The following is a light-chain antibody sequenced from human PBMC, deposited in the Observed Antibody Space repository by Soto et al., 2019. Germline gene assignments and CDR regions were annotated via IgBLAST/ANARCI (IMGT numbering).Light chain of an antibody. Sequence: AIQMTQSPSSLSASVGDRITITCRASQGIRNDLSWYQQKSGKAPKLLIFAASSLQSGVPSRVSGSGSGTDFTLTISSLQPEDFATYYCLQDYSYPLTFGGGTKVEIK. J-gene: IGKJ4*01. CDR3: LQDYSYPLT. CDR1: QGIRND. V-gene: IGKV1-6*01. CDR2: AAS.